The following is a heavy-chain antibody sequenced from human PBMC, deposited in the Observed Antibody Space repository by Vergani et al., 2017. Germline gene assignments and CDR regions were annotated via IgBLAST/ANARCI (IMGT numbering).Heavy chain of an antibody. Sequence: QVQLQESGPGLVKPSETLSLTCTVSGGSISSYYWGWIRQPPGKGLEWIGSIYYSGSTYYNPSLKSRVTISVDTSKNQFSLKLSSVTAADTAVYYCARDLSDIVVVPAALYNWFDPWGQGTLVTVSS. CDR2: IYYSGST. CDR1: GGSISSYY. V-gene: IGHV4-39*07. J-gene: IGHJ5*02. CDR3: ARDLSDIVVVPAALYNWFDP. D-gene: IGHD2-2*01.